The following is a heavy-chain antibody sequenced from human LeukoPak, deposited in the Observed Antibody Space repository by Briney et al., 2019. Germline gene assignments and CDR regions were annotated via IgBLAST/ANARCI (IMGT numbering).Heavy chain of an antibody. J-gene: IGHJ4*02. CDR1: GFTFRSHA. D-gene: IGHD6-19*01. CDR2: ISNNGGYT. Sequence: PGGSLRLSCAASGFTFRSHAMSWVRQAPGKGLEWVSAISNNGGYTYYADSVQGRFTISRDNSKSTLCLQMNSLRAEDTAVYYCAKDGIAVAVDYWGQGTLVTVSS. CDR3: AKDGIAVAVDY. V-gene: IGHV3-23*01.